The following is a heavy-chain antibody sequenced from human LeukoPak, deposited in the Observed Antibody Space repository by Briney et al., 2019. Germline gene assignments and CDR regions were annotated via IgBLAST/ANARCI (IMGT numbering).Heavy chain of an antibody. CDR3: ARGERRVSGSRPNYYYYGMDV. CDR2: IHHSGST. V-gene: IGHV4-34*01. CDR1: GGSFSGYY. Sequence: SETLSLTCAVYGGSFSGYYWSWIRQPPGKGLEWIGEIHHSGSTNYNPSLKSRVTISLDMSKNQFSLNLSSVTAADTAMYYCARGERRVSGSRPNYYYYGMDVWGQGTTVTVSS. D-gene: IGHD1-26*01. J-gene: IGHJ6*02.